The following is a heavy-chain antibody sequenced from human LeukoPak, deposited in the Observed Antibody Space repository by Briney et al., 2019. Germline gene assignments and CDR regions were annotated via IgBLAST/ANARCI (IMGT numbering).Heavy chain of an antibody. Sequence: GGSLRLSCAASGFTFSSYGMHWVRQAPGKGLEWVAFIRYDGSNKYYADSVKGRFTISRDNSKNTLYLQMNSLRAEDTAVYYCAKDSYYDFWSGYYNWFDRLRQGSLVTVSS. CDR2: IRYDGSNK. J-gene: IGHJ5*02. CDR1: GFTFSSYG. V-gene: IGHV3-30*02. D-gene: IGHD3-3*01. CDR3: AKDSYYDFWSGYYNWFDR.